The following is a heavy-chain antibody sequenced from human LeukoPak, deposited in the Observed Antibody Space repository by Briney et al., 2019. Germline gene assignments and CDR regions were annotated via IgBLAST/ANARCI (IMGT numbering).Heavy chain of an antibody. D-gene: IGHD3-10*01. CDR2: IYYSGST. V-gene: IGHV4-39*07. CDR3: ARGRGEGRGISMVRGVRAPSYNWFDP. J-gene: IGHJ5*02. CDR1: GGSISTYY. Sequence: SETLSLTCTVSGGSISTYYWGWIRQPPGKGLEWIGSIYYSGSTYYNPSLKSRVTISVDTSKNQFSLKLSSVTAADTAVYYCARGRGEGRGISMVRGVRAPSYNWFDPWGHGTLVTVSS.